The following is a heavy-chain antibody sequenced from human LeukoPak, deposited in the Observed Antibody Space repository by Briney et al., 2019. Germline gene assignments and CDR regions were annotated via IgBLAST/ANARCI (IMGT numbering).Heavy chain of an antibody. J-gene: IGHJ4*02. CDR2: ISSSSSYI. V-gene: IGHV3-21*01. CDR1: GFTFSSYS. D-gene: IGHD3-22*01. Sequence: GESLKISCAASGFTFSSYSMNWVRQAPGKGLEWVSSISSSSSYIYYADSVKGRFTISRDNAKNSLYLQMNSLRAEDTAVYYCARDREPTYYYDSSGYPLDYWGQGTLVTVSS. CDR3: ARDREPTYYYDSSGYPLDY.